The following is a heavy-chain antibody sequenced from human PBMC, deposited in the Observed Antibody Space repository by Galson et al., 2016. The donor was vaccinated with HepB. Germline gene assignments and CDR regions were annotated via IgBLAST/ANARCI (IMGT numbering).Heavy chain of an antibody. V-gene: IGHV3-74*01. J-gene: IGHJ4*02. D-gene: IGHD6-19*01. CDR1: GFTFSSFW. CDR2: IDIDGSTT. CDR3: ASDIGGYGSC. Sequence: SLRLSCAASGFTFSSFWMHWVRQVPGKGLVWVSRIDIDGSTTDYADSVKGRFTISRDNAKNTLYLQMNSLRAEDTALYYCASDIGGYGSCWGQGTLVTVSS.